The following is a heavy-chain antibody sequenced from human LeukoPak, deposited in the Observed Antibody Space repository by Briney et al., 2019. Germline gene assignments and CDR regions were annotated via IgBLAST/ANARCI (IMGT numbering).Heavy chain of an antibody. CDR1: GYTFTGHF. CDR3: ARDKQLDWAHYYYYYMDV. V-gene: IGHV1-2*02. CDR2: INPNSGGT. D-gene: IGHD1-1*01. J-gene: IGHJ6*03. Sequence: ASVKVSCKTSGYTFTGHFMHWVRQAPGQGLEWMGWINPNSGGTNYAQKFQGRVTMTRDTSINTAYMELSRPTSDDTAVYYCARDKQLDWAHYYYYYMDVWGKGTTVTVSS.